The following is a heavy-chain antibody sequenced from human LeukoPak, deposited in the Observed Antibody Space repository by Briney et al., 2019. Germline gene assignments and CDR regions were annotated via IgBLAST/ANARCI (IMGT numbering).Heavy chain of an antibody. D-gene: IGHD3-10*01. CDR3: ARDAAIGSGSYRFDP. Sequence: SETLTLTCSVSGGSISSYYWTWIRQSPGKGLEWIGHIDYSGSTNYNPSLKSRVTISVDTSKNQFSLKLTYVTAADTAVYYCARDAAIGSGSYRFDPWGQGTLVTVSS. J-gene: IGHJ5*02. CDR1: GGSISSYY. CDR2: IDYSGST. V-gene: IGHV4-59*01.